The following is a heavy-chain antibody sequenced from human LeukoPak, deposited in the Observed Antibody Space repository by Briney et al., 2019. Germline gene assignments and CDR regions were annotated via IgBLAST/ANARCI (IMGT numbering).Heavy chain of an antibody. CDR2: IYYSGST. J-gene: IGHJ3*02. CDR1: GGSVSSGTYY. CDR3: TRSTNLEAFDI. D-gene: IGHD2-8*01. V-gene: IGHV4-61*01. Sequence: SETLSLTCTVSGGSVSSGTYYWSWIRQPPGKGLEWIGYIYYSGSTNYNPSLKSRVTISADTSKNQCSLKLSSVITADTAVYYCTRSTNLEAFDIWGQGTMVTVSS.